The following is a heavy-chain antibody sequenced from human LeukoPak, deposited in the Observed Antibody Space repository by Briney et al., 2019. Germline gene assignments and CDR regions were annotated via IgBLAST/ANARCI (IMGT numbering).Heavy chain of an antibody. CDR1: GFTFSSYA. Sequence: GGSLRLSCAASGFTFSSYAMSWVRQAPGKGLEWVSAISGSGGSTYYADSEKGRFTISRDNSKNTLYLQMNSLRAEDTAVYYCAKDTLSYCGGDCPFDYWGQGTLVTVSS. CDR3: AKDTLSYCGGDCPFDY. J-gene: IGHJ4*02. CDR2: ISGSGGST. V-gene: IGHV3-23*01. D-gene: IGHD2-21*02.